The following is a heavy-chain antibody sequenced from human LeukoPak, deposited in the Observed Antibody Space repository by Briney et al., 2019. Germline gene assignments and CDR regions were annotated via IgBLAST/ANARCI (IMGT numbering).Heavy chain of an antibody. D-gene: IGHD6-13*01. CDR2: ISTSSSPI. CDR1: GFTFSSYS. J-gene: IGHJ4*02. Sequence: GGSLRLSCAAPGFTFSSYSMNWVRQAPGKGLEWVTYISTSSSPIYYADSVKGRFTISRDNAKNSLYLQMNSLRDEDTAVYYCARDGSGYSSSWRLYYFDYWVQGTLVSVSS. V-gene: IGHV3-48*02. CDR3: ARDGSGYSSSWRLYYFDY.